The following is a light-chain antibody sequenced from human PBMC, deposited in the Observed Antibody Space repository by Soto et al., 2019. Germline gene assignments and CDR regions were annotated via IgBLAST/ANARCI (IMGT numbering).Light chain of an antibody. J-gene: IGLJ1*01. CDR3: NSYTSGTTLLV. Sequence: QSALTQPASVSGSPGQSITISCTGTSSDVGGYNFVSWYQQHPSKAPKLIIYDVSNRPSGVSNRFSGSKSGNTASLTISGLQAEDEADYYCNSYTSGTTLLVFGTGTKVTVL. CDR1: SSDVGGYNF. CDR2: DVS. V-gene: IGLV2-14*03.